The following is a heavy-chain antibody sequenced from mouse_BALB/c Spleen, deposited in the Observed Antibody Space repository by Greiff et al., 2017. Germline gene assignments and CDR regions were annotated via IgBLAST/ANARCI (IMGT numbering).Heavy chain of an antibody. J-gene: IGHJ3*01. D-gene: IGHD2-14*01. CDR3: ARGGLYRYESWFAY. Sequence: EVKLVESGGGLVKPGGSLKLSCAASGFTFSDYYMYWVRQTPEKRLEWVATISDGGSYTYYPDSVKGRFTISRDKAKNNLYLQMSSLKSEDTAMYYCARGGLYRYESWFAYWGQGTLVTVSA. V-gene: IGHV5-4*02. CDR2: ISDGGSYT. CDR1: GFTFSDYY.